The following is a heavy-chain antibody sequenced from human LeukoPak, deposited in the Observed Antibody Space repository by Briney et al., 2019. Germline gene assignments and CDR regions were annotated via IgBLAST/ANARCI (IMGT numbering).Heavy chain of an antibody. Sequence: GGSLRLSCAASGLSFSGHGMHWVRQAPGKGLEWVALIWYDGSSKYYGDSVKGRFTISRDNSKNTLYLQMNSLRDEDTAVYYCAREYRFGIRAADYYGMDVWGQGTTVTVSS. D-gene: IGHD3-10*01. CDR2: IWYDGSSK. V-gene: IGHV3-33*01. CDR3: AREYRFGIRAADYYGMDV. CDR1: GLSFSGHG. J-gene: IGHJ6*02.